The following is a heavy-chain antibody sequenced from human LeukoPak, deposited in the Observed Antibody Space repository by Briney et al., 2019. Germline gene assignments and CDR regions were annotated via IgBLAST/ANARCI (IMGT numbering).Heavy chain of an antibody. D-gene: IGHD3-10*01. Sequence: ASVKVSCKASGYTFTGYYMHWVRQAPGQGLEWMGWINPNSGGTNYAQKFQGRVTMTRDTSISTAYMELSRLRSDDTAVYYCARDRTTMVRGVNGINYWGQGTLVTVSS. CDR1: GYTFTGYY. V-gene: IGHV1-2*02. CDR3: ARDRTTMVRGVNGINY. CDR2: INPNSGGT. J-gene: IGHJ4*02.